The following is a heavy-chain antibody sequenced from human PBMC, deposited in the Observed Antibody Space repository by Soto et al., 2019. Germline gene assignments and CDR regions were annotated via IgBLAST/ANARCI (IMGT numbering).Heavy chain of an antibody. CDR2: IYYGGST. CDR3: AKNWNWGSLVH. J-gene: IGHJ4*02. CDR1: GDSISSGGYY. Sequence: SETLSLTCTVSGDSISSGGYYWSWIRQSPGKGLEWIGYIYYGGSTNYNPSLKSRVTISVDTPKNQFSLKLSSVTAADTAVYYCAKNWNWGSLVHWGQGTLVTVSS. V-gene: IGHV4-61*08. D-gene: IGHD7-27*01.